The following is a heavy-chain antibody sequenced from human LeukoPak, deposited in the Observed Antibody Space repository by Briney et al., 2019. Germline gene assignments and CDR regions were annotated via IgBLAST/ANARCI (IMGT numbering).Heavy chain of an antibody. J-gene: IGHJ6*02. CDR2: IIPIFGTA. V-gene: IGHV1-69*13. CDR1: GGTFSSYA. Sequence: ASVKVSCKASGGTFSSYAFSWVRQAPGQGLEWMGGIIPIFGTANYAQKFQGRVTITADESTSTAYMELSSLRSEDTAVYYCARATMVRGVRYYGMDVWGQGTTVTVSS. D-gene: IGHD3-10*01. CDR3: ARATMVRGVRYYGMDV.